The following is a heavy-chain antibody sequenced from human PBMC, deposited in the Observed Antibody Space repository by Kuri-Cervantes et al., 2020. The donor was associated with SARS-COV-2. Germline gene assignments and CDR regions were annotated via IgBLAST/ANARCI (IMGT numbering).Heavy chain of an antibody. D-gene: IGHD4-17*01. CDR3: ARTPTVTTYYFDY. CDR2: IIPIFGTA. V-gene: IGHV1-69*05. J-gene: IGHJ4*02. CDR1: GGTFSSYA. Sequence: SVKVSCKVSGGTFSSYAISWVRQAPGQGLEWMGGIIPIFGTANYAQKFQGRVTITTDESTSTVYMELSSLRSEDTAVHYCARTPTVTTYYFDYWGQGTLVTVSS.